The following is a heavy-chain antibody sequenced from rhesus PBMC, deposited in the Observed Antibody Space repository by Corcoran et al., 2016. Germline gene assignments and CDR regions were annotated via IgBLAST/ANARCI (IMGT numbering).Heavy chain of an antibody. CDR2: IYGSSGSH. D-gene: IGHD4-35*01. CDR3: ARERRSYGNHYWYFDL. Sequence: QVQLQESGPGVVKPSETLSLTCAVSGGSISSGYDWSWIRQPPGKGLEWIGYIYGSSGSHNSNPSLKNRFTISKDASKNQFALKLSSVTAADTAVYYCARERRSYGNHYWYFDLWGPGTPITISS. V-gene: IGHV4-76*01. J-gene: IGHJ2*01. CDR1: GGSISSGYD.